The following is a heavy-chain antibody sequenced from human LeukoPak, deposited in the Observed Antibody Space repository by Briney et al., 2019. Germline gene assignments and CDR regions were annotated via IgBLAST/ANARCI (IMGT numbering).Heavy chain of an antibody. D-gene: IGHD6-13*01. V-gene: IGHV3-7*03. CDR2: IKQDGSEK. CDR1: GFTFSSYW. CDR3: ARGWLGSSSWYSVYYFDY. Sequence: GGSLRLSCAASGFTFSSYWMSWVRQAPGKGLEWVANIKQDGSEKYYVDSVKGRFTISRDNAKNSLYLQMNSLRAEDTAVYYCARGWLGSSSWYSVYYFDYWGQGTLVTVSS. J-gene: IGHJ4*02.